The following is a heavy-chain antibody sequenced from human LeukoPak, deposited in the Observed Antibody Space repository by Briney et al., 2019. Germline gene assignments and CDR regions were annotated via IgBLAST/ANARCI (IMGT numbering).Heavy chain of an antibody. CDR2: ISWNSGSI. CDR1: GFTFDDYA. Sequence: PGGSLRLSCAASGFTFDDYAMHWVRQAPGKGLEWVSGISWNSGSIGYADSVKGRFTISRDNAKNSLYLQMNSLRAEDTALYYCAKEGALGGLFDYWGQGTLVTVSS. J-gene: IGHJ4*02. D-gene: IGHD3-10*01. V-gene: IGHV3-9*01. CDR3: AKEGALGGLFDY.